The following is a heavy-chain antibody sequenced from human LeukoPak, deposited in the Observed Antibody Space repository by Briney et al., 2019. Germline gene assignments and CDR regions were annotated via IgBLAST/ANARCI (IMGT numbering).Heavy chain of an antibody. CDR2: ISSNGGST. Sequence: QPGGSLRLSCAASGFTFSSYAMHWVRQAPGKGLEYVSAISSNGGSTYYANSVKGRFTISGDNSKNTLYLQMGSLRAEDMAVYYCARGGIVVVPAAIRLGDIGGNWFDPWGQGTLVTVSS. CDR3: ARGGIVVVPAAIRLGDIGGNWFDP. D-gene: IGHD2-2*01. CDR1: GFTFSSYA. V-gene: IGHV3-64*01. J-gene: IGHJ5*02.